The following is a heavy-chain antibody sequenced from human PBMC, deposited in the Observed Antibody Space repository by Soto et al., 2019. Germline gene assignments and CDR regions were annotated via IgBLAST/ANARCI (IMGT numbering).Heavy chain of an antibody. CDR3: ARRDNWNDYYMDV. CDR2: INTNTGNP. CDR1: GYTFTSYA. V-gene: IGHV7-4-1*02. J-gene: IGHJ6*03. Sequence: ASVKVSCKASGYTFTSYAMNWVRQAPGQGLEWMGWINTNTGNPTYAQGFTGRFVFSLDTSVSTAYLQISSLKAEYTAVYYCARRDNWNDYYMDVWGKGTTVAVSS. D-gene: IGHD1-1*01.